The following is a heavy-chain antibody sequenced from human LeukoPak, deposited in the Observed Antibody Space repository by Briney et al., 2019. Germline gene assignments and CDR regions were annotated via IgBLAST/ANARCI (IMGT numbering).Heavy chain of an antibody. D-gene: IGHD2-8*02. CDR3: AKGTTGT. J-gene: IGHJ5*02. Sequence: GGPLRLSCAATGFTFTPYTMNWFRQPPGKGLEWVPYISRDGNTIYYADSVKGRFTISRDIAKKSLFLQMDSLRVEDTAMYYCAKGTTGTWGQGTLVTVST. CDR2: ISRDGNTI. V-gene: IGHV3-48*01. CDR1: GFTFTPYT.